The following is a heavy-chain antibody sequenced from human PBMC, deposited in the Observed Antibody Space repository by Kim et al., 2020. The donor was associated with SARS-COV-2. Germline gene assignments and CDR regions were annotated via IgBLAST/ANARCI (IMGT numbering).Heavy chain of an antibody. V-gene: IGHV3-15*01. D-gene: IGHD3-10*01. Sequence: GGSLRLSCAASGFTFSNAWMSWVRQAPGKGLEWVGRIKSKTDGGTTDYAAPVKGRFTISRDDSKNTLYLQMNSLKTEDTAVYYCTTRDYYGSGLTDYWGQGTLVTVSS. CDR1: GFTFSNAW. J-gene: IGHJ4*02. CDR3: TTRDYYGSGLTDY. CDR2: IKSKTDGGTT.